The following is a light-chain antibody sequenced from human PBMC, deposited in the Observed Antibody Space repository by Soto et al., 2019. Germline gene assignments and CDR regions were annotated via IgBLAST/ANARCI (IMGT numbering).Light chain of an antibody. CDR3: SSYTSSSTLGV. V-gene: IGLV2-14*01. J-gene: IGLJ1*01. Sequence: QSVLTQPASVSGSPGQSITISCTGTSSDLAIYNYVSWYQQHPGKAPKLMIYEVSNRPSGVSNRFSGSKSGNTASLTISGLQAEDEADYYCSSYTSSSTLGVFGTGTKVTVL. CDR1: SSDLAIYNY. CDR2: EVS.